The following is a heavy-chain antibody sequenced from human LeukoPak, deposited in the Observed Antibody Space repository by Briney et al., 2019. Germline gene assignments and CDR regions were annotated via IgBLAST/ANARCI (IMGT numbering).Heavy chain of an antibody. Sequence: GGSLRLSCAASGFTFSDYYMSWIRQAPGKGLEWVSYISSSGSTIYYADSVKGRFTISRDNSKNTLYLQMNSLRAEDTAVYYCAPTYDFWSGYVYWGQGTLVTVSS. CDR3: APTYDFWSGYVY. CDR1: GFTFSDYY. V-gene: IGHV3-11*01. D-gene: IGHD3-3*01. CDR2: ISSSGSTI. J-gene: IGHJ4*02.